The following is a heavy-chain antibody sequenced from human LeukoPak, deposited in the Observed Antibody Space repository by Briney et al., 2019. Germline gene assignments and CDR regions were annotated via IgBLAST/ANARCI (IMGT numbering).Heavy chain of an antibody. Sequence: SETLSLTCTVSGGSISSSSYYWGWIRQPPGKGPEWIGSIYYSGSTYYNPSLKSRVTISVDTSKNQFSLKLSSVTAADTAVYYCVRDPNYAYFDSWGQGTLVTVSS. V-gene: IGHV4-39*07. D-gene: IGHD2-2*01. J-gene: IGHJ4*02. CDR1: GGSISSSSYY. CDR2: IYYSGST. CDR3: VRDPNYAYFDS.